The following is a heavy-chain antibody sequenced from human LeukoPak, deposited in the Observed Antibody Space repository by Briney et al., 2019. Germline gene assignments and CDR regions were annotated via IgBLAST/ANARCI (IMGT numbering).Heavy chain of an antibody. CDR1: GFTFSSYS. CDR3: ARIVDCSSTSCYGYYFDY. CDR2: ISSSSSYI. D-gene: IGHD2-2*01. Sequence: GGSLRLSCAASGFTFSSYSMNWVRQAPGKGLEWVSSISSSSSYIYYADSVKGRFTISRDNAKNSLYLQMNSLRAEDTAVYYCARIVDCSSTSCYGYYFDYWGQGTLVTVSS. V-gene: IGHV3-21*01. J-gene: IGHJ4*02.